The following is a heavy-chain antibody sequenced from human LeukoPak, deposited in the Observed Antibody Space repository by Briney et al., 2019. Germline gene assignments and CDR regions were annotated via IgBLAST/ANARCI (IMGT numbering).Heavy chain of an antibody. CDR2: IYYSGST. CDR3: ARGGLIRGTLNSLIAFDL. J-gene: IGHJ3*01. CDR1: GGSISSNTYY. D-gene: IGHD3-10*01. V-gene: IGHV4-61*05. Sequence: SETLSLTCTVSGGSISSNTYYWGWIRQPPGKGLEWIGYIYYSGSTNYNPSLKSRVTISVDTSKNQFSLQLKSVTPEDTALYYCARGGLIRGTLNSLIAFDLWGQGIMVTVSS.